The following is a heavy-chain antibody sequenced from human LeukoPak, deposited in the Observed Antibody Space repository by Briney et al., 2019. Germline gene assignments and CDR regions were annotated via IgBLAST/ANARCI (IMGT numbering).Heavy chain of an antibody. J-gene: IGHJ4*02. CDR3: VRDYRGGWNDY. D-gene: IGHD1-26*01. Sequence: GGSLRLSCAASGFTFTHYGMSWVRQAPGKGLEWVSGINWNGGSTGYADSVKGRFTISRDNAKNSLFLQMNNLRVDDTAVYYCVRDYRGGWNDYWGQGTLVTVSS. CDR2: INWNGGST. CDR1: GFTFTHYG. V-gene: IGHV3-20*04.